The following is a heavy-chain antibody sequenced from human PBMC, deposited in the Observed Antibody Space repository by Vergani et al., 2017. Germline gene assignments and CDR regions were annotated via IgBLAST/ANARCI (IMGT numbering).Heavy chain of an antibody. CDR2: INPKSGGT. Sequence: QVQLVQSGAEVKKPGASMKVSCKASGYTFSNYYLHWVRQAPGQGLEWMGWINPKSGGTNYAQKFQGRVTMTRDTSISTAYMELSRLRSDDTAVYYCARVTDSSGYFDYWGQGTLVTVSS. D-gene: IGHD3-22*01. CDR3: ARVTDSSGYFDY. J-gene: IGHJ4*02. CDR1: GYTFSNYY. V-gene: IGHV1-2*02.